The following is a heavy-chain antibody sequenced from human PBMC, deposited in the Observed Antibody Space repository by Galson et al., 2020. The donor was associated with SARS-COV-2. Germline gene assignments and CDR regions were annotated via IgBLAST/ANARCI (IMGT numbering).Heavy chain of an antibody. V-gene: IGHV3-30*04. D-gene: IGHD1-26*01. J-gene: IGHJ3*02. Sequence: QLGESLKISCAPSGFTFTNYAMHWVRQAPGKGLESLTVISHDGKIQVYADSVKGRFTISRDNSGNMVFLQIVSLRPDDTALYYCTRDVSGGASDIWGQGTMVTVSS. CDR2: ISHDGKIQ. CDR1: GFTFTNYA. CDR3: TRDVSGGASDI.